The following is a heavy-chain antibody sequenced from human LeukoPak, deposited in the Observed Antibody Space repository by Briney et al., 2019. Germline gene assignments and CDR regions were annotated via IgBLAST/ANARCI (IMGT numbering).Heavy chain of an antibody. Sequence: GGSLRLSCAASGFTFSNAWMSWVRQAPGKGLEWVGRIKSKTDGGTTDYAAPVKGRFTISRDDSKNTLYLQMNSLKTEDTAVYYCTTDGFMATWYYIYYYYMDVWGKGTTVTVSS. D-gene: IGHD5-24*01. CDR3: TTDGFMATWYYIYYYYMDV. V-gene: IGHV3-15*01. J-gene: IGHJ6*03. CDR2: IKSKTDGGTT. CDR1: GFTFSNAW.